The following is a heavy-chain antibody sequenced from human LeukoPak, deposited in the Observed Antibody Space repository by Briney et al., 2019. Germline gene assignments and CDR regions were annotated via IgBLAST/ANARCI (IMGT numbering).Heavy chain of an antibody. J-gene: IGHJ6*03. CDR2: INWNGGIT. D-gene: IGHD5-18*01. V-gene: IGHV3-20*04. CDR3: ARGSVQLWLRDTYYYMDV. Sequence: GESLRLSCAASGFTFDDYAMKWVRHVPGRGLEWVSGINWNGGITEYADSVKDRFTISRQNTKNSLYLYMNNLGGEDTALYFCARGSVQLWLRDTYYYMDVWGKGTTVTVSS. CDR1: GFTFDDYA.